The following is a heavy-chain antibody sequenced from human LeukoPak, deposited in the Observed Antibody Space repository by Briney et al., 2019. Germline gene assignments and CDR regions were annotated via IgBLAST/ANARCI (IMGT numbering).Heavy chain of an antibody. J-gene: IGHJ4*02. D-gene: IGHD2-15*01. CDR2: INHSGST. V-gene: IGHV4-34*01. CDR3: ASAYGLGYCSGGSCYRRGWDY. Sequence: PSETLSLTCAVYGGSFSGYYWSWIRQPPGKGLEWIGEINHSGSTNYIPSLKSRVTISVDTSKNQFSLKLSSVTAADTAVYYCASAYGLGYCSGGSCYRRGWDYWGQGTLVTVSS. CDR1: GGSFSGYY.